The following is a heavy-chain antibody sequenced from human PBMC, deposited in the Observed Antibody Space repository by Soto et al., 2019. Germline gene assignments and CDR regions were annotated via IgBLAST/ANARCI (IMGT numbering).Heavy chain of an antibody. V-gene: IGHV3-30*03. D-gene: IGHD3-9*01. Sequence: QVQLVESGGGVVQPGRSLRLSCAASGFTFSSYGMHWVRQAPGKGLEWVAAILYDGSNKYYADSVKGRFTISRDNSKNTLYLQMNSLSAEDTAVYYCARGAYYDVLTGSYSYGMDVWGQGTTVTVSS. CDR1: GFTFSSYG. CDR3: ARGAYYDVLTGSYSYGMDV. CDR2: ILYDGSNK. J-gene: IGHJ6*02.